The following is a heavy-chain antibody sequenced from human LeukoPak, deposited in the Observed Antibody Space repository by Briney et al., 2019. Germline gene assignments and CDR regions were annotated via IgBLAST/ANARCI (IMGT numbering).Heavy chain of an antibody. CDR2: INPNSGGT. CDR1: GYTFTDYY. J-gene: IGHJ4*02. D-gene: IGHD1-7*01. Sequence: ASVKVSCKASGYTFTDYYMHWVRQAPGQGLEWMGWINPNSGGTNYAQKFQGRVTMTRDTSISTAYMELSRLRSDDTAVYYCARDHLGITGTTTDYWGQGTLVTVSS. CDR3: ARDHLGITGTTTDY. V-gene: IGHV1-2*02.